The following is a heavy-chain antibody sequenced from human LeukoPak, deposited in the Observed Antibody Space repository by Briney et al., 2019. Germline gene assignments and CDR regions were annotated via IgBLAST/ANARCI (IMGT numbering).Heavy chain of an antibody. Sequence: SVKVSCKASGGTFSSYAISWVRQAPGQGLEWMGGIIPIFGTANYAQKFQGRVTITADESTSTAYMELSSLRSEDTAVYYCARGGFRGDWNDYYYYGMDVWGQGTTVTVSS. D-gene: IGHD1-1*01. V-gene: IGHV1-69*13. CDR3: ARGGFRGDWNDYYYYGMDV. CDR2: IIPIFGTA. CDR1: GGTFSSYA. J-gene: IGHJ6*02.